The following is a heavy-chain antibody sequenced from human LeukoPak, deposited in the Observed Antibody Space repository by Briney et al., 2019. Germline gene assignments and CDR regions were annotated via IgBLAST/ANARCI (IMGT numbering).Heavy chain of an antibody. V-gene: IGHV3-7*01. CDR2: IKQDGSEK. CDR3: ARDNSLALDAFDI. Sequence: TGGSLRLSCAASAFTFSGYTMNWVRQAPGKGLEWVANIKQDGSEKYYVDSVKGRFTISRDNAKNSLYLQMNSLRAEDTAVYDCARDNSLALDAFDIWGQGTMVTVSS. J-gene: IGHJ3*02. CDR1: AFTFSGYT.